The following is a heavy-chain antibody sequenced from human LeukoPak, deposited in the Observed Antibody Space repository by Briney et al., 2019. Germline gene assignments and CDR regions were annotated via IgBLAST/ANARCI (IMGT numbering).Heavy chain of an antibody. CDR2: IIPIFGTA. V-gene: IGHV1-69*05. J-gene: IGHJ2*01. Sequence: SVKVSCKASGGTFSSYAISWVRQAPGQGLEWMGGIIPIFGTANYAQKFQGRVTITTDESTSTAHMELSSLRSEDTAVYYCARAPNYGDYGWYFDLWGRGTLVTVSS. CDR3: ARAPNYGDYGWYFDL. D-gene: IGHD4-17*01. CDR1: GGTFSSYA.